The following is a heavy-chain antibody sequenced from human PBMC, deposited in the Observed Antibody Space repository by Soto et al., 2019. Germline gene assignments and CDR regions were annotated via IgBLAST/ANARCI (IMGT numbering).Heavy chain of an antibody. J-gene: IGHJ6*03. CDR3: ARVRQLVGFFYYFIDV. CDR1: GYTFTNYG. V-gene: IGHV1-18*01. CDR2: ISAYNGNT. D-gene: IGHD6-6*01. Sequence: QVQLLQSGAEVKKPGASVKVSCKASGYTFTNYGITWVRQAPGQGLEWMGWISAYNGNTHYTQRLQGRVNMITDTAKNTGYMELRGLRSGDHAVYYLARVRQLVGFFYYFIDVWGKGTTVTVSS.